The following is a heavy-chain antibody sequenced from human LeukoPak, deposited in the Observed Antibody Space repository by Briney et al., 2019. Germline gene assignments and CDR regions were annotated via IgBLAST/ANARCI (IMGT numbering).Heavy chain of an antibody. CDR2: ISWNSGSI. CDR3: AKDIGAVAGYAFDI. J-gene: IGHJ3*02. V-gene: IGHV3-9*03. D-gene: IGHD6-19*01. CDR1: GFTFDDYA. Sequence: GGSLRLSCAASGFTFDDYAMHWVRQAPGKGLEWVSGISWNSGSIGYADSVKGRFTISRDNAKNSLYLQMNSLRAEDVALYYCAKDIGAVAGYAFDIWGQGTMVTVSS.